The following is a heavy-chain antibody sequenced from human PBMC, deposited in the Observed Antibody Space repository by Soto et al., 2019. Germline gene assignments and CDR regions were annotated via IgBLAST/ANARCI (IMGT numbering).Heavy chain of an antibody. CDR3: ARLHRSQVGATPYRFSGSRGDAFDI. CDR2: FDPEDGET. CDR1: GYTLTELS. V-gene: IGHV1-24*01. D-gene: IGHD1-26*01. J-gene: IGHJ3*02. Sequence: GASVKVSCKVSGYTLTELSMHWVRQAPGKGLEWMGGFDPEDGETIYAQKFQGRVTMTEDTSTDTAYMELSSLRSEDTAVYYCARLHRSQVGATPYRFSGSRGDAFDIWGQGTMVTVSS.